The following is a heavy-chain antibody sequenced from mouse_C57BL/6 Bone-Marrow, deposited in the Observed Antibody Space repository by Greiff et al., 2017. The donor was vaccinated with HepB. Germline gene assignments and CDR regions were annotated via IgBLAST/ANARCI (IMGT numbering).Heavy chain of an antibody. V-gene: IGHV5-4*03. J-gene: IGHJ2*01. CDR2: ISDGGSYT. D-gene: IGHD1-1*01. CDR3: ARAITTVVGYFDY. Sequence: DVKLVESGGGLVKPGGSLKLSCAASGFTFSSYAMSWVRQTPEKRLEWVATISDGGSYTYYPDNVKGRFTISRDNAKNNLYLQMSHLKSEDTAMYYCARAITTVVGYFDYWGQGTTLTVSS. CDR1: GFTFSSYA.